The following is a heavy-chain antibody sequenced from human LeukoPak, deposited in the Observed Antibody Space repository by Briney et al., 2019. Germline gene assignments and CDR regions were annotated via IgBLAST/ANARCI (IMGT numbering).Heavy chain of an antibody. J-gene: IGHJ4*02. Sequence: PGGSLRLSCAASGFTFSSYSMNWVRQAPGKGLEWVSSISSSSSYIYYADSVKGRFTISRDNAKNSLYLQMNSLRAEDTAVYYCARTTRELLAFAYWGQGTLVTVSS. D-gene: IGHD1-26*01. V-gene: IGHV3-21*01. CDR3: ARTTRELLAFAY. CDR2: ISSSSSYI. CDR1: GFTFSSYS.